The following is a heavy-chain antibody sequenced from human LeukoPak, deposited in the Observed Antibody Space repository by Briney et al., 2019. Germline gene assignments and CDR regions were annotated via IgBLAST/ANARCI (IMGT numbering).Heavy chain of an antibody. J-gene: IGHJ4*02. V-gene: IGHV3-30-3*01. Sequence: HGRSQRLSCAAPELTFSSYAKHWVRQAPRKRLEKVAVISYDGSNKYYADSVKGRFTISRDNSKNTLYLQMNSLRAEDTAVYYCARGPRWGWRESRNRQLDGDSSGYYGFDYWGQGTLVTVSS. D-gene: IGHD3-22*01. CDR2: ISYDGSNK. CDR3: ARGPRWGWRESRNRQLDGDSSGYYGFDY. CDR1: ELTFSSYA.